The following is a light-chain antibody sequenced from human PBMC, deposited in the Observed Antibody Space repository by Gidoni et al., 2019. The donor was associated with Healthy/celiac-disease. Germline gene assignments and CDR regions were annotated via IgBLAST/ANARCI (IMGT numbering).Light chain of an antibody. J-gene: IGLJ2*01. CDR1: SSDVGGYNY. CDR2: EVS. V-gene: IGLV2-14*01. CDR3: SSYTSSSTLV. Sequence: QSALTQPASVSGSPGQSITISCTGTSSDVGGYNYVSWYQQHPGKAPKLMIYEVSNRPSGVSNRISGLQAEDEADYYCSSYTSSSTLVFGGGTKLPVL.